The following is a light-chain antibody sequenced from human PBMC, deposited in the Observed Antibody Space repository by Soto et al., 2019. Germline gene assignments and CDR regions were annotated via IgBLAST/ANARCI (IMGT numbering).Light chain of an antibody. V-gene: IGKV3-15*01. Sequence: ETLMTQSPATLSVSPGERATLSCRASQSVNNNLAWYQQKLGQAPRVLIYGASTRATGIPARFSGSGSGTGFTLTISSLQSEDFAVYYCLQYNKWPRTFGQGTKVDIK. CDR3: LQYNKWPRT. CDR2: GAS. CDR1: QSVNNN. J-gene: IGKJ1*01.